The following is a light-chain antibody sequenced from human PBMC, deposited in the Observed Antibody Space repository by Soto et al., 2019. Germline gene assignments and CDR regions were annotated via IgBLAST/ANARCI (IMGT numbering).Light chain of an antibody. J-gene: IGKJ1*01. CDR3: QQSYITPWT. CDR2: AAS. V-gene: IGKV1-39*01. CDR1: QTISRH. Sequence: DIQMTQSPSSLSASVGDRVTITCRASQTISRHLNWYQQKPGKAPNLLIYAASSLQSGVPSRFSGSGSGTDFTLTISSLQPEDFVTYYCQQSYITPWTFGQGTKVEIK.